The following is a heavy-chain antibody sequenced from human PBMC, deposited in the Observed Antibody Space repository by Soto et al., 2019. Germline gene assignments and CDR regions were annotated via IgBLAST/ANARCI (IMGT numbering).Heavy chain of an antibody. CDR2: INAGNGNT. V-gene: IGHV1-3*05. D-gene: IGHD2-15*01. CDR3: ARGESVVGDY. Sequence: QVQLVQSGAEEKKPGASVKVSCKASGYTFTSYAMHWVRQAPGQRLEWMGWINAGNGNTKYSQKFQGRVTITRDTAASAAYMELSRLRSEDTAVYYCARGESVVGDYWGQGTLVTVSS. CDR1: GYTFTSYA. J-gene: IGHJ4*02.